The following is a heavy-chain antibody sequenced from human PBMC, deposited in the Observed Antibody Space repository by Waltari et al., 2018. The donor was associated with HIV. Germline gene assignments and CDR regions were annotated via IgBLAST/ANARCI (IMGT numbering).Heavy chain of an antibody. CDR2: ISSSGSS. V-gene: IGHV4-39*01. CDR3: ARHLNHGHDYVWGSYRPFDY. D-gene: IGHD3-16*02. CDR1: GGSISSSRHY. J-gene: IGHJ4*02. Sequence: QLQLQESGPGLVKPSETLSLTCLVSGGSISSSRHYWGWIRQPPGKGLEWLATISSSGSSFYNPSLKSRLTISVDTSKNRFSLRLSSVTAADTAVYYCARHLNHGHDYVWGSYRPFDYWGRGTLVTVSS.